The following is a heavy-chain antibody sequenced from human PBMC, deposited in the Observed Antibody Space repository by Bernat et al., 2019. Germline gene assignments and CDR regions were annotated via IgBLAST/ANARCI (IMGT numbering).Heavy chain of an antibody. CDR2: ISWNSGSI. D-gene: IGHD3-10*01. V-gene: IGHV3-9*01. Sequence: EVQLVESGGGLVQPGRSLRLSCAASGFTFDDYAMHWVRQPPGKGLEWVSGISWNSGSIGYAGSVKGRFTISRDNAKNSLYLQMNSLRAEDTALYYCAKDNGASRSFDYWGQGALVTVSS. CDR1: GFTFDDYA. CDR3: AKDNGASRSFDY. J-gene: IGHJ4*02.